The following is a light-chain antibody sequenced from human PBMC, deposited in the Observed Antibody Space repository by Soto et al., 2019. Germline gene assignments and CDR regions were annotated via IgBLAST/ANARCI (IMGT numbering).Light chain of an antibody. J-gene: IGKJ4*01. CDR1: ESVNRW. CDR3: HQYNSYST. V-gene: IGKV1-5*03. CDR2: KAS. Sequence: DIRLSQFPSTLSASVGDKVTITCRASESVNRWLAWYQQKPGKAPKLLIYKASTVENGVPSRFRGSGSGTEFTLTISSLQPDDFATYYCHQYNSYSTFGGGTKV.